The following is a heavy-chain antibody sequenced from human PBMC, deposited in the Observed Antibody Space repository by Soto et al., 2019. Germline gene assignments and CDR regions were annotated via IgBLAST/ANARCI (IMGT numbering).Heavy chain of an antibody. CDR1: GFSLSTSGVG. Sequence: QITLKESGPTLVKPTQTLTLTCTFSGFSLSTSGVGVGWIRQPPGKALEWLALIYWNDDKRYSPSLKSRLTITKDTSKNHVVLTMTNMDPVDTATYYCARAAPSASSYDFWSGYYCLDYWGQGTLVTVSS. CDR3: ARAAPSASSYDFWSGYYCLDY. V-gene: IGHV2-5*01. D-gene: IGHD3-3*01. CDR2: IYWNDDK. J-gene: IGHJ4*02.